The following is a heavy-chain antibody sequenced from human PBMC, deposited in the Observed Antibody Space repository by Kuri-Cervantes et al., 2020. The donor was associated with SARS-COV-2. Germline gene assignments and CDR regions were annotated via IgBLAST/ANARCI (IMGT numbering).Heavy chain of an antibody. CDR1: GGSISSGGYS. Sequence: SETLSLTCAVSGGSISSGGYSWSWIRQPPGKGLEWIGYIYHSGSTYYNPSLKSRVTMSTDASKNQLSLKLTSVTAADTAVYFCARDNILFSGSGFDSWGQGALVTVSS. CDR2: IYHSGST. CDR3: ARDNILFSGSGFDS. D-gene: IGHD1-26*01. J-gene: IGHJ4*02. V-gene: IGHV4-30-2*01.